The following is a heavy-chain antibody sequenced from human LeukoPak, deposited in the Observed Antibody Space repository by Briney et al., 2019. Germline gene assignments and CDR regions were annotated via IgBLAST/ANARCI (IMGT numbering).Heavy chain of an antibody. J-gene: IGHJ4*02. D-gene: IGHD3-16*02. CDR1: GFTFRTSR. CDR2: INSDGSP. CDR3: ARSPYDYLWGTHRYTFDY. V-gene: IGHV3-74*01. Sequence: GGSLRLSCAASGFTFRTSRMHWVRQGPGRGLVWVSRINSDGSPIYADSVTGRFTISRDNAKNTVYLQMNSLRAEDTAVYYCARSPYDYLWGTHRYTFDYWGQGTLVTVSS.